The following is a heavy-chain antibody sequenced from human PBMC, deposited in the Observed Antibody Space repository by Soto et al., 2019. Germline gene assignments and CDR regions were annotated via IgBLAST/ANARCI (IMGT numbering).Heavy chain of an antibody. CDR3: ARGSKGSSWYAYWFDP. Sequence: GASVKVSCKASGYTFTSYDINWVRQATGQGLEWMGWMNPNGGNTGYAQKFQGRVTMTRNTSISTAYMELSSLRSEDTAVYYCARGSKGSSWYAYWFDPWGQGTLVTVSS. V-gene: IGHV1-8*01. CDR1: GYTFTSYD. D-gene: IGHD6-13*01. CDR2: MNPNGGNT. J-gene: IGHJ5*02.